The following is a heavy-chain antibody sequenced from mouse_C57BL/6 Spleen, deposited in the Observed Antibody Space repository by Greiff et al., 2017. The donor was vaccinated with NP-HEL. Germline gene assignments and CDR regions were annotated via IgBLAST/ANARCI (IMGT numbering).Heavy chain of an antibody. CDR1: GYTFTSYW. J-gene: IGHJ1*03. CDR2: IHPNSGST. Sequence: VQLQQPGAELVKPGASVKLSCKASGYTFTSYWMHWVKQRPGQGLEWIGMIHPNSGSTNYNEKFKSKATLTVDKSSSTAYMQLSSLTSEDSAVYYCARSPITTVVVRRWYFDVWGTGTTVTVSS. CDR3: ARSPITTVVVRRWYFDV. V-gene: IGHV1-64*01. D-gene: IGHD1-1*01.